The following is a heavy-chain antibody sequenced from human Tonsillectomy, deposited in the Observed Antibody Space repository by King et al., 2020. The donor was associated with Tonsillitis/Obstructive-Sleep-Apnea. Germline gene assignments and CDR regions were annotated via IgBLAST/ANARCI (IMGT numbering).Heavy chain of an antibody. V-gene: IGHV1-18*01. CDR1: GYTFTNYG. CDR2: ISAYNGNT. D-gene: IGHD3-10*01. J-gene: IGHJ6*04. Sequence: VQLVESGAEVKKPGASVKVSCKASGYTFTNYGINWVRQAPGQGLEWMGWISAYNGNTNYAPKLQGRVTMTTDTSTSTAYMDLRSLRSDDTAVYYCVRESTMIRGAYLDVWGKGTTVTVSS. CDR3: VRESTMIRGAYLDV.